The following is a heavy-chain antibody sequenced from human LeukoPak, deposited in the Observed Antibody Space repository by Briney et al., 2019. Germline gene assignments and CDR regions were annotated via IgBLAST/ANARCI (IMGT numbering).Heavy chain of an antibody. J-gene: IGHJ4*02. CDR2: IYYSGST. V-gene: IGHV4-30-4*01. D-gene: IGHD6-6*01. CDR1: GGSISSGDYY. CDR3: ARAASGSSSDFDY. Sequence: NASETLSLTCTVSGGSISSGDYYWSWIRQPPGKGLEWIGYIYYSGSTYYNPSLKSRVTISVDTSKNQVSLKLSPVTAADTAVYYCARAASGSSSDFDYWGQGTLVTVSS.